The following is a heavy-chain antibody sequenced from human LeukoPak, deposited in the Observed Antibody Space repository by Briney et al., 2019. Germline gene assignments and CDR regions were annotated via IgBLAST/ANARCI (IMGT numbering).Heavy chain of an antibody. J-gene: IGHJ6*03. CDR2: INPNSGGT. D-gene: IGHD6-13*01. CDR1: GYTFTGYY. CDR3: ARVGGSSWPYYYYYYMDV. Sequence: ASVKVSCKASGYTFTGYYMHWVRQAPGQGLEWMGWINPNSGGTNYAQKFQGRVTMTRDTSVSTAYMELSRLRFDDTAVYYCARVGGSSWPYYYYYYMDVWGKGTTVTVSS. V-gene: IGHV1-2*02.